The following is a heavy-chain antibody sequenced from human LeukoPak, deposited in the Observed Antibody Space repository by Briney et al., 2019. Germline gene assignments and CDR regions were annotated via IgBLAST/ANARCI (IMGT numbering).Heavy chain of an antibody. V-gene: IGHV3-30*02. J-gene: IGHJ4*02. CDR2: IRYDGSNK. Sequence: GGSLRLSCAAFGFTFSSYGMHWVRQAPGKGLEWVAFIRYDGSNKYYADSVKGRFTISRDNSKNTLYLQMNSLRAEDTAVYYCARGQGGGYCSSTSCYRLFDYWGQGTLVTVSS. D-gene: IGHD2-2*01. CDR3: ARGQGGGYCSSTSCYRLFDY. CDR1: GFTFSSYG.